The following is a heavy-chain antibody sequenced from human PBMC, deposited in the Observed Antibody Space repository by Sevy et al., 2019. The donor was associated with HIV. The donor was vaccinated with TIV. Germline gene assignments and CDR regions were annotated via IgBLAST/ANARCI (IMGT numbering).Heavy chain of an antibody. CDR3: ARDRGITMVRGVITHYMGV. J-gene: IGHJ6*03. CDR1: GFTFSSYA. D-gene: IGHD3-10*01. Sequence: GGSLRLSCAASGFTFSSYAMHWVRQAPGKGLEWVAVISYDGSNKYYADSVKGRFTISRDNSKNTLYLQMNSLRAEDTAVYYCARDRGITMVRGVITHYMGVWGKGTTVTVSS. V-gene: IGHV3-30-3*01. CDR2: ISYDGSNK.